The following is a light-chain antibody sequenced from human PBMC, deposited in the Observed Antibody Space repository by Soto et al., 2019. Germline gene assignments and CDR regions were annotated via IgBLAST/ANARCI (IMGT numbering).Light chain of an antibody. CDR1: QSVNHW. V-gene: IGKV1-5*01. Sequence: DIQMTQYPSTLSASVGERVTISCRASQSVNHWLAWYQRKPGKAPKLLIHDASTLERGIPSRFSGSGSGTEFTLTISSLQPDDFATYYCQQYNSYWTFGQGTQVDIK. CDR3: QQYNSYWT. CDR2: DAS. J-gene: IGKJ1*01.